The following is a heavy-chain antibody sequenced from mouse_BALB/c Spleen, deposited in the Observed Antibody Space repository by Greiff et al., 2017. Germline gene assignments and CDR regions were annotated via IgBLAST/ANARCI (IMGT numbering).Heavy chain of an antibody. CDR3: ARSYGKMDFDY. D-gene: IGHD2-10*02. CDR2: IYPGDGDT. J-gene: IGHJ2*01. CDR1: GYAFSSSW. Sequence: VQLQQSGPELVKPGASVKISCKASGYAFSSSWMNWVKQRPGQGLEWIGRIYPGDGDTNYNGKFKGKATLTADKSSSTAYMQLSSLTSVDSAVYFCARSYGKMDFDYWGQGTTLTVSS. V-gene: IGHV1-82*01.